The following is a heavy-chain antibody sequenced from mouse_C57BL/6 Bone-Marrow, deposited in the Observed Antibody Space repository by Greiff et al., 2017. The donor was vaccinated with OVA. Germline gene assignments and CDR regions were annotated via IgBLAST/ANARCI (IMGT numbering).Heavy chain of an antibody. D-gene: IGHD1-1*01. J-gene: IGHJ2*01. CDR3: GSGLLRWGYFDY. Sequence: LQQSGAELVRPGASVKMSCKASGYTFTSYNMHWVKQTPRQGLEWIGAIYPGNGDTSYNQKFKGKATLTVDTSSSTAYMQLSSLTSEDAAVYVCGSGLLRWGYFDYWGQGTTLTVSS. V-gene: IGHV1-12*01. CDR2: IYPGNGDT. CDR1: GYTFTSYN.